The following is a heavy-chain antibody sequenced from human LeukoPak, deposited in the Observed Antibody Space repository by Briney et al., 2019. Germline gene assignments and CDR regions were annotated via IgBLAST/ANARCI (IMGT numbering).Heavy chain of an antibody. D-gene: IGHD7-27*01. CDR1: GFTFSSYW. J-gene: IGHJ4*02. V-gene: IGHV3-7*01. Sequence: PGGSLRLSCAASGFTFSSYWISWVRQAPGKGLEWVAHIKEDGSEKNYVDSVKGRFTISRDNAKNSLLLQMDGLRAEDSAVYYCARDKMTGDSYFDFWGQGALVTVSS. CDR3: ARDKMTGDSYFDF. CDR2: IKEDGSEK.